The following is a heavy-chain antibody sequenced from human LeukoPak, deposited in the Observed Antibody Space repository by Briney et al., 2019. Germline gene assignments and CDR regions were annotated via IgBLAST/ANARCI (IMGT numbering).Heavy chain of an antibody. J-gene: IGHJ4*02. V-gene: IGHV4-30-2*01. CDR3: ARVSWGNSFDY. D-gene: IGHD7-27*01. Sequence: SETLSLTCAVSGGSIGSGGYSWSWIRQPPGKGLGWIGYIYHSGSTYYNPSLKSRVTISVDRSKNQFSLKLSSVTAADTAVYYCARVSWGNSFDYWGQGTPVTVSS. CDR2: IYHSGST. CDR1: GGSIGSGGYS.